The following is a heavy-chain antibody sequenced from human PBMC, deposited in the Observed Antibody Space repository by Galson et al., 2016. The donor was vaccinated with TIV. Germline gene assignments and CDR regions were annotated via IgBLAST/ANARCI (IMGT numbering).Heavy chain of an antibody. D-gene: IGHD2-21*02. J-gene: IGHJ3*01. Sequence: SLRLSCAASGFSFSIYNMNWVRQAPGKGLEWVSSISLSGAYTFYADSVKGRFSISRDKSKSTLYLILNSLRVEDTAMYYCAKPGKSGDYSWDAFDVWGQGIMVTVSS. CDR3: AKPGKSGDYSWDAFDV. V-gene: IGHV3-23*01. CDR1: GFSFSIYN. CDR2: ISLSGAYT.